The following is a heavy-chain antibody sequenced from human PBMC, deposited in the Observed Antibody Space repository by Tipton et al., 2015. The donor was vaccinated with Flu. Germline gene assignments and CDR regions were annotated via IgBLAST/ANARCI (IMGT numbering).Heavy chain of an antibody. CDR3: ARRDYSNYVSDPKNWFDP. Sequence: TLSLTCTISGDSIRSDYYWGWRRQPPGKGLGWIGRIFHTGSNYHKPSLKSRVTISINTSKNQFSLQGFSVTAADTAVYYCARRDYSNYVSDPKNWFDPWGQVILVTVSS. CDR1: GDSIRSDYY. V-gene: IGHV4-38-2*02. J-gene: IGHJ5*02. D-gene: IGHD4-11*01. CDR2: IFHTGSN.